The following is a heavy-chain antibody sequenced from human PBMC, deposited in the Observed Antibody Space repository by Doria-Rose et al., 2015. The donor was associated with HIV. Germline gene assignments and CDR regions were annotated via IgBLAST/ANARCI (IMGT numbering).Heavy chain of an antibody. V-gene: IGHV4-34*01. Sequence: QVQLQESGAGLLKPSETLSLTCAVYGGSFNGYYWSWNRQSPGKGLEWIGKIDHSGSTNSNPSLKSRVTMSIDTSKKQFSLKMTSVTVADTATYYCARGGHFDAFDIWGQGSVVTVSS. CDR1: GGSFNGYY. J-gene: IGHJ3*02. CDR2: IDHSGST. CDR3: ARGGHFDAFDI.